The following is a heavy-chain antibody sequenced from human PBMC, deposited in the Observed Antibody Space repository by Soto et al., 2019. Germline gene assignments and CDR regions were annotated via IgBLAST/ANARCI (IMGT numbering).Heavy chain of an antibody. J-gene: IGHJ4*02. CDR1: GFTVSSNY. Sequence: EVQLVETGGGLIQPGGSLRLSCAASGFTVSSNYMSWVRQAPGKGLEWVSVIYSGGSTYYADSVKGRFTISRDNSKNTLYLQMNSLRAEDTAVYYCARVWYNWNGFDYWGQGTLVTVSS. D-gene: IGHD1-20*01. V-gene: IGHV3-53*02. CDR3: ARVWYNWNGFDY. CDR2: IYSGGST.